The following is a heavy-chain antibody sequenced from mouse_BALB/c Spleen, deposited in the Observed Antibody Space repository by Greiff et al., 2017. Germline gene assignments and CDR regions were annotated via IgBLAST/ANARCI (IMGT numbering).Heavy chain of an antibody. J-gene: IGHJ1*01. CDR2: IYPYNGGT. CDR3: ARGNYYGMYFDV. V-gene: IGHV1S29*02. Sequence: EVQLQESGPELVKPGASVKISCKASGYTFTDYNMHWVKQSHGKSLEWIGYIYPYNGGTGYNQKFKSKATLTVDNSSSTAYMELRSLTSEDSAVYYCARGNYYGMYFDVWGAGTTVTVSS. CDR1: GYTFTDYN. D-gene: IGHD1-1*01.